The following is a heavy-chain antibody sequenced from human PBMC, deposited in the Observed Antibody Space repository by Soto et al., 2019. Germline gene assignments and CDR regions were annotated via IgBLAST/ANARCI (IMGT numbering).Heavy chain of an antibody. CDR1: GGAFRNYA. Sequence: QVQLVQSVAEVKKPGSSVNVSCTASGGAFRNYAVSWVRQAPGQGLEWMGAVMPTFGAGVYAQKFQGRLTIFADESTNTAYLNVSSLTFEDAAIYYCAASRGFYEAMDAWGQGTTLTVSS. CDR2: VMPTFGAG. D-gene: IGHD3-22*01. CDR3: AASRGFYEAMDA. J-gene: IGHJ6*02. V-gene: IGHV1-69*01.